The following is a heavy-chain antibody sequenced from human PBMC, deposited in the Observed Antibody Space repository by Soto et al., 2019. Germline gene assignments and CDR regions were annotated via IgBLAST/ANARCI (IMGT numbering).Heavy chain of an antibody. CDR3: AREGYSSSWYACGAFDI. D-gene: IGHD6-13*01. CDR2: IYYSGST. V-gene: IGHV4-59*01. Sequence: QVQLQESGPGLVKPSETLSLTCTVSGGSISSYYWSWIRQPPGKGLEWIGYIYYSGSTNYNPSLKSRVTISVDTSKNQLSLKLSSVTAADTAVYYCAREGYSSSWYACGAFDIWVQGTMVTVSS. J-gene: IGHJ3*02. CDR1: GGSISSYY.